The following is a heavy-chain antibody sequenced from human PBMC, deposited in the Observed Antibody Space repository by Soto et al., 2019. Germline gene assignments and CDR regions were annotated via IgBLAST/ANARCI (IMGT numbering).Heavy chain of an antibody. J-gene: IGHJ6*03. V-gene: IGHV4-34*01. CDR3: ARGARITIFGVVTAYYMDV. CDR2: INHSGST. Sequence: QVQPQQWGAGLLKPSETLSLTCAVYGGSFSGYYWSWIRQPPGKGLGWIGEINHSGSTNYNPSLKSRVTISVDTSKNQFSLKLSSVTAADTAVYYCARGARITIFGVVTAYYMDVWGKGTTVTVSS. D-gene: IGHD3-3*01. CDR1: GGSFSGYY.